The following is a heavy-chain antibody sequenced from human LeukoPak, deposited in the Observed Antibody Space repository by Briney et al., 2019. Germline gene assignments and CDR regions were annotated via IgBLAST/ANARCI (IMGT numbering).Heavy chain of an antibody. J-gene: IGHJ4*02. Sequence: TSSETLSLTCTVSGGSISSYYWSWIRQPPGKGLEWIGYIYHSGSTNYNPSLRSRVTISVDTSKNQFSLKLSSVTAADTAVYYCARSNIYSSNWKFDYWGQGTLVAVSS. CDR1: GGSISSYY. V-gene: IGHV4-59*08. CDR3: ARSNIYSSNWKFDY. D-gene: IGHD6-13*01. CDR2: IYHSGST.